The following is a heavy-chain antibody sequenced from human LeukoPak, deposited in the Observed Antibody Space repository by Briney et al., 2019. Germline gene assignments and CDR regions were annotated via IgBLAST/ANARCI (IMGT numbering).Heavy chain of an antibody. CDR3: ARVPLLWFGELPDY. D-gene: IGHD3-10*01. J-gene: IGHJ4*02. V-gene: IGHV3-72*01. CDR1: GFTFSDHY. Sequence: GGALRLSCAASGFTFSDHYMDWVRQAPGKGLEWVGRTRNKANSYTTEYAASVKGRFTISRDDSKNSLYLQMNSLKTEDTAVYYCARVPLLWFGELPDYWGQGTLVTVSS. CDR2: TRNKANSYTT.